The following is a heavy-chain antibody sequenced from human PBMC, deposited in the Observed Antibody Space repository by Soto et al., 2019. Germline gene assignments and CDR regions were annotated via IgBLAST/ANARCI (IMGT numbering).Heavy chain of an antibody. CDR3: ARGAGYSSSWSPCFDY. J-gene: IGHJ4*02. CDR2: INHSGST. D-gene: IGHD6-13*01. CDR1: GGSFSGYY. V-gene: IGHV4-34*01. Sequence: SETLSLTCAVYGGSFSGYYWSWIRQPPGKGLEWIGEINHSGSTNYNPSLKSRVTISVDTSKNQFSLKLSSVTAADTAVYYCARGAGYSSSWSPCFDYWGKGTLVTVSS.